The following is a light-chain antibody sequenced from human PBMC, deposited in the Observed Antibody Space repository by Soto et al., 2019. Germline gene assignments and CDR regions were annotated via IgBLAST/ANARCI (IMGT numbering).Light chain of an antibody. V-gene: IGKV1-39*01. CDR1: QTISTY. CDR3: QQSYNTPRT. Sequence: DIQMTQSPSALSASVGDRVTITCRASQTISTYLNWYQQKPGKAPKVLIYGASILESGVPSRFTGSGSGTDFTLTISSLQPEDFATYYCQQSYNTPRTFGPGTKVDIK. CDR2: GAS. J-gene: IGKJ3*01.